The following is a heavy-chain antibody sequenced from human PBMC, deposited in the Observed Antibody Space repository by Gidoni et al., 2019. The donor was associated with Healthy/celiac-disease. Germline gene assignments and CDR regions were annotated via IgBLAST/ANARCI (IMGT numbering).Heavy chain of an antibody. CDR3: ARDSGSYYPFDY. CDR1: GFSLSTSGMR. V-gene: IGHV2-70*04. J-gene: IGHJ4*02. Sequence: QVTLKESGPALVKPTQTLPLTCTFSGFSLSTSGMRVSWIRQPPGKALEWLARIDWDDDKFYSTSLKTRLTISKDTSKNQVVLTMTNMDPVDTATYYCARDSGSYYPFDYWGQGTLVTVSS. CDR2: IDWDDDK. D-gene: IGHD1-26*01.